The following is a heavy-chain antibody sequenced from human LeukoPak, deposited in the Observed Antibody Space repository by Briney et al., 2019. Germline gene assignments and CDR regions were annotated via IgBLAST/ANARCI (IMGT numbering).Heavy chain of an antibody. D-gene: IGHD3-22*01. CDR3: AKLLIDSSGYYYEYYFDY. CDR1: GFTFSSYA. CDR2: ISGSGGNT. J-gene: IGHJ4*02. Sequence: GGSLRLSCAASGFTFSSYAMSWVRQAPGKGLEWVSAISGSGGNTYYADSVKGRFTISRDNSKNTLYLQMNSLRAEDTAVYYCAKLLIDSSGYYYEYYFDYWGQGTLVTVSS. V-gene: IGHV3-23*01.